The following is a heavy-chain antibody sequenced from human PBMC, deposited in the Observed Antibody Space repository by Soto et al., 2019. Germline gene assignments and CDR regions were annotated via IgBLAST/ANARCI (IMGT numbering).Heavy chain of an antibody. CDR1: GYTRTELS. J-gene: IGHJ6*02. CDR3: ATPPFPPTITTVTTKYYYGMXV. D-gene: IGHD4-17*01. V-gene: IGHV1-24*01. CDR2: CDPEGGET. Sequence: ASVKVSCKVSGYTRTELSMHWVRQAPGKGLEWRGGCDPEGGETIDAQEFRGRVTMTEDTSTDTAYMALSSLRSEDTAVYYCATPPFPPTITTVTTKYYYGMXVWGQGTTVT.